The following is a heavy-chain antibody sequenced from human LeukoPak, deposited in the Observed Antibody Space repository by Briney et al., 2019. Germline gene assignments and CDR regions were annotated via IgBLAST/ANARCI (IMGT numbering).Heavy chain of an antibody. Sequence: PGGSLRLSCAASGFTFSSYAMSWVRQAPGKGLEWVSAISGSGGSTYYADSVKGRFTISRDNSKNTLYLQMNSLRAEDTAVYYCARQSYDYVWGSYRYDCYFDYWGQGTLVTVSS. J-gene: IGHJ4*02. CDR1: GFTFSSYA. V-gene: IGHV3-23*01. CDR3: ARQSYDYVWGSYRYDCYFDY. D-gene: IGHD3-16*02. CDR2: ISGSGGST.